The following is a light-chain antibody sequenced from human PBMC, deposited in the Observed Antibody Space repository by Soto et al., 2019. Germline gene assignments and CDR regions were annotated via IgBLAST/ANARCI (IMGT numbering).Light chain of an antibody. CDR2: GVA. CDR3: SSHSSSNTLVV. J-gene: IGLJ3*02. CDR1: SSDVGGYDY. V-gene: IGLV2-14*01. Sequence: QSALTQPASVSGSPGQSITISCTGSSSDVGGYDYVSWYQHQPGKAPKLMIYGVASRPSGASNRFSGSKSGNTASLTIAGLRAEDEGDYYCSSHSSSNTLVVFGGGTKLTVL.